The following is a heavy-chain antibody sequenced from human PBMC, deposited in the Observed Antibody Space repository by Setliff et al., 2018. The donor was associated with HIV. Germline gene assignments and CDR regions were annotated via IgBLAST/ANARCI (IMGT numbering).Heavy chain of an antibody. CDR1: GSSISNGYY. V-gene: IGHV4-38-2*02. J-gene: IGHJ4*02. Sequence: KPSETLSLTCAVSGSSISNGYYWGWIRQPPGKGLEWIGSIYHSGSTNYNPSLKSRVTISVDTSKSQCSLKLTSVTAADTAVYYCAREVRWELPQGFDHWGQGSQVTVSS. CDR2: IYHSGST. D-gene: IGHD1-26*01. CDR3: AREVRWELPQGFDH.